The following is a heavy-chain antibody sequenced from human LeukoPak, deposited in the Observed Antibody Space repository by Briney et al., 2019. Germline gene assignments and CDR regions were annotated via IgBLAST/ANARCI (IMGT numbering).Heavy chain of an antibody. CDR3: ARDYVGAGSEYDY. V-gene: IGHV1-2*02. J-gene: IGHJ4*02. Sequence: ASVKVTCKASGYGFTDHYIHWVRQTPGQGLEWMGEINPNSGGTSFAQKFQGRVTMTRDTSISTVDMELSSLRSDDTAIYYCARDYVGAGSEYDYWGQGTLVTVSS. CDR1: GYGFTDHY. D-gene: IGHD1-26*01. CDR2: INPNSGGT.